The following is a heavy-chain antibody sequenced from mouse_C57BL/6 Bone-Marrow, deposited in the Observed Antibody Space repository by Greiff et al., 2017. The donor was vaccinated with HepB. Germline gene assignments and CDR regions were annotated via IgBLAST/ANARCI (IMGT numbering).Heavy chain of an antibody. V-gene: IGHV1-64*01. CDR3: ARKGYSNLWYCDV. CDR1: GYTFTSYW. Sequence: QVQLQQPGAELVKPGASVKLSCKASGYTFTSYWMHWVKQRPGQGLEWIGMIHPNSGSTNYNEKFKSKATLTVDKSSSTAYMQRSTLTSEDSAVYYWARKGYSNLWYCDVWGTGTTVTVSS. D-gene: IGHD2-5*01. J-gene: IGHJ1*03. CDR2: IHPNSGST.